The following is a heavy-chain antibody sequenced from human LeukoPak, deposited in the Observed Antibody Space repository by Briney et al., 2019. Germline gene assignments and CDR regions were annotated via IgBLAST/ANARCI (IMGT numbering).Heavy chain of an antibody. CDR1: GFTFSSYA. Sequence: PGGSLRLSCAASGFTFSSYAMSWVRQAPGQGLEWVSSMSGSGSSRYHADSVKGRFTISRDNSKNTLYLQMNSLRAGDTAKYYCAKIPYENNTGWYAAFDIWGQGTMVTVSS. V-gene: IGHV3-23*01. CDR2: MSGSGSSR. D-gene: IGHD6-19*01. CDR3: AKIPYENNTGWYAAFDI. J-gene: IGHJ3*02.